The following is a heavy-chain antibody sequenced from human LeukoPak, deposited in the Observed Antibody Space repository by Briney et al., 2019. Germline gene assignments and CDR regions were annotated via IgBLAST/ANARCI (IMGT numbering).Heavy chain of an antibody. Sequence: ASVKVSCKASGYTFTSYYMHWVRQAPGQGLEWMGIINPSSGSTSYAQKFQGRVTMTRDMSTSTVYMELSSLRSEDTAVYYCARRAVADYYYYNMDVWGKGTTVTVSS. D-gene: IGHD6-19*01. J-gene: IGHJ6*03. CDR2: INPSSGST. CDR1: GYTFTSYY. CDR3: ARRAVADYYYYNMDV. V-gene: IGHV1-46*01.